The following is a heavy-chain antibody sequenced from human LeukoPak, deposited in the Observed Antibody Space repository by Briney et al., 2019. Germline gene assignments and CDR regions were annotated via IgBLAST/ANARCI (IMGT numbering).Heavy chain of an antibody. CDR3: AREYYDTSGLDY. V-gene: IGHV4-31*03. D-gene: IGHD3-22*01. J-gene: IGHJ4*02. Sequence: SETLSLTCTVSGDSISSGGYYWSWIRQHPGTGLAWIGYIYDSENTYYNPSLKSRVTISADTSKNQFSLKLSSVTAADTAVYYCAREYYDTSGLDYWGQGTLVIVS. CDR1: GDSISSGGYY. CDR2: IYDSENT.